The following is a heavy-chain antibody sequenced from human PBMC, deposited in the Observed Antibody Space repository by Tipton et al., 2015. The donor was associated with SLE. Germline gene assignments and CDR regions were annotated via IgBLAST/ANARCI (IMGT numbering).Heavy chain of an antibody. V-gene: IGHV4-4*08. CDR3: ARGKTRVEY. D-gene: IGHD1-14*01. CDR1: GGSISNYY. CDR2: VYTSGST. Sequence: TLSLTCTVSGGSISNYYWSWLRQTPGKGLEWIGYVYTSGSTIYNPSLKSRVTISVDTSKNQVSRKLNSVTAADTAVYYCARGKTRVEYWGQGTLVTVSS. J-gene: IGHJ4*02.